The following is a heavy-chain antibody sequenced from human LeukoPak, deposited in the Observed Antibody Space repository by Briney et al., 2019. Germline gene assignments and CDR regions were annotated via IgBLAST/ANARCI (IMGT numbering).Heavy chain of an antibody. J-gene: IGHJ4*02. CDR3: ASHRGYSYGYASFDY. V-gene: IGHV3-7*01. Sequence: GALRLSCAASGFIVSSKYMSWVRQAPGKGLEWVANIKQDGSEKYYVDSVKGRFTISRDNAKNSLYLQMNSLRAEDTAVYYCASHRGYSYGYASFDYWGQGALVTVSS. CDR1: GFIVSSKY. D-gene: IGHD5-18*01. CDR2: IKQDGSEK.